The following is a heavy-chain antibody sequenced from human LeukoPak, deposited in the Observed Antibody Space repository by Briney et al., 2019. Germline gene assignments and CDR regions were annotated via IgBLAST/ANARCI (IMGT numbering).Heavy chain of an antibody. Sequence: SETLSLTCTVSGGSISSSSYYWGCIGQPPGKGLEWIGSIYYSGSTYYNPSLKSRVTISEDTSKNQFSLKLSSVTAADTAVYYCAGGDCSSTSCYSLFDYWGQGTLVTVSS. CDR1: GGSISSSSYY. V-gene: IGHV4-39*07. D-gene: IGHD2-2*02. CDR3: AGGDCSSTSCYSLFDY. CDR2: IYYSGST. J-gene: IGHJ4*02.